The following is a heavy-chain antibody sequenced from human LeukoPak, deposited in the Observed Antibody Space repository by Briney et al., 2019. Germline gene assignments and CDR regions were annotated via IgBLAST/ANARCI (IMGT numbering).Heavy chain of an antibody. Sequence: GASVKVSCKASGYTFTSYYMHWVRQAPGQGLEWMGIINPSGGSTSYAQEFQGRVTMTRDTSTSTVYMELSSLRSEDTAVYYCARVVAPLGDYYYYYGMDVWGKGTTVTVPS. CDR2: INPSGGST. D-gene: IGHD2-15*01. CDR3: ARVVAPLGDYYYYYGMDV. J-gene: IGHJ6*04. CDR1: GYTFTSYY. V-gene: IGHV1-46*01.